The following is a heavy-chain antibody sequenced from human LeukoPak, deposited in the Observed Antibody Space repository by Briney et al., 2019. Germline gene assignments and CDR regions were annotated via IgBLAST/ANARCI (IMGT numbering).Heavy chain of an antibody. J-gene: IGHJ4*02. CDR3: AKNPTGMCSGSYYAKLNFDY. D-gene: IGHD3-10*02. V-gene: IGHV3-30*02. CDR1: SLRITNNW. CDR2: IRYDGSNK. Sequence: GGSLRLSCVASSLRITNNWMIWVGQAPARGLEWVAFIRYDGSNKYYADSVKGRFTISRDNSKNTLYLQMNSLRAEDTAVYYCAKNPTGMCSGSYYAKLNFDYWGQGTLVTVSS.